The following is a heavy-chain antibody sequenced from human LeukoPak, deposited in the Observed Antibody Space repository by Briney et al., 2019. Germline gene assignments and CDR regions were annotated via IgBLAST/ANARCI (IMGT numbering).Heavy chain of an antibody. J-gene: IGHJ5*02. D-gene: IGHD6-25*01. Sequence: SETLSLTCAVYGGSFSGYYWSWIRQPPGKGLEWIGEINHSGRTNYNPSLKSRVTISVDTSKKQFSLKRSSVTAADTAVHCFARERRGYAPRYNWFDPWRGGTMLSVPS. V-gene: IGHV4-34*01. CDR2: INHSGRT. CDR3: ARERRGYAPRYNWFDP. CDR1: GGSFSGYY.